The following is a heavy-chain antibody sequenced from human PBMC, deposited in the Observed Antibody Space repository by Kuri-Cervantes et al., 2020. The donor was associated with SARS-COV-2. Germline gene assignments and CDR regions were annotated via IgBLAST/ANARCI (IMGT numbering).Heavy chain of an antibody. CDR3: ARVARLVSYYFDY. Sequence: ETLSLTCAASGFTFSSYAMSWVRQAPGKGLEWVSAISGSGGSTYYADSVKGRFTISRDNSKNTLYLQMNSLRAEDTAVYYCARVARLVSYYFDYWGQGTLVTVSS. CDR2: ISGSGGST. CDR1: GFTFSSYA. D-gene: IGHD6-6*01. V-gene: IGHV3-23*01. J-gene: IGHJ4*02.